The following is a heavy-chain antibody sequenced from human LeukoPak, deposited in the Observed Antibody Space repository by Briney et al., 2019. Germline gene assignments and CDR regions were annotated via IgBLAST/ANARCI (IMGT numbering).Heavy chain of an antibody. CDR3: ARQYCSGGSCPPMDV. Sequence: PSETLSLTCAVYGGSFSGYYWSWIRQPPGKGLEWIGEINHSGSTNYNPSLKSRVTISVDTSKNQFSLKLSSVTAADTAVYYCARQYCSGGSCPPMDVWGQGTTVTVSS. D-gene: IGHD2-15*01. V-gene: IGHV4-34*01. CDR1: GGSFSGYY. CDR2: INHSGST. J-gene: IGHJ6*02.